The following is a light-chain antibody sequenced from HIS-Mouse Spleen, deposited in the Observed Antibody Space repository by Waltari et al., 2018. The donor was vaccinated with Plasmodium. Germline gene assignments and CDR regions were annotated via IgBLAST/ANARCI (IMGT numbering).Light chain of an antibody. J-gene: IGKJ4*01. V-gene: IGKV3-11*01. CDR2: DAS. CDR3: QQRSNWPLT. CDR1: PSVSSY. Sequence: IVLTQSPATLSLSPWDRATLSCRASPSVSSYLAWYQQKPGQAPRLLIYDASNRATGIPARFSGSGSGTDFTLTISSLEPEDFAVYYCQQRSNWPLTFGGGTKVEIK.